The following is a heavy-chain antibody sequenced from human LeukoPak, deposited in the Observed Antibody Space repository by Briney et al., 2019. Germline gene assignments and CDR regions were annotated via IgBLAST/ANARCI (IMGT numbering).Heavy chain of an antibody. CDR3: AGVLEWLLPGSRGWFDP. V-gene: IGHV1-69*13. Sequence: ASVKVSCKASGGTFSSYAISWVRQAPGQGLEWMGGIIPIFGTANYAQKFQGRVTITADESTSTAYMELSSLRSEDTAVYYCAGVLEWLLPGSRGWFDPWGQGTLVTVSS. CDR2: IIPIFGTA. CDR1: GGTFSSYA. J-gene: IGHJ5*02. D-gene: IGHD3-3*01.